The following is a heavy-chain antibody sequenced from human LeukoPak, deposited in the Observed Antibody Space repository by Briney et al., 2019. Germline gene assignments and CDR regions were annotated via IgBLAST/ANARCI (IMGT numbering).Heavy chain of an antibody. Sequence: SETLSLTCTVSGGSISSSSYYWGWIRQPPGKGLEWIGSIYYSGSTYYNPSLKSRVTISVDTSKNQFSLKLSPVTAADTAVYYCARGPSFLEWLSHEDAFDIWGQGTMVTVSS. CDR1: GGSISSSSYY. D-gene: IGHD3-3*02. V-gene: IGHV4-39*01. CDR3: ARGPSFLEWLSHEDAFDI. CDR2: IYYSGST. J-gene: IGHJ3*02.